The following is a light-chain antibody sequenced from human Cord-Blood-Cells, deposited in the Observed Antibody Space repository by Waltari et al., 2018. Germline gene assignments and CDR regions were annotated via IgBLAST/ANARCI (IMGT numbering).Light chain of an antibody. J-gene: IGKJ3*01. CDR2: WAS. CDR1: QSVLYSSNNKNY. CDR3: QQYNSTPG. V-gene: IGKV4-1*01. Sequence: DIVMTQSPDSLAVSLGERATINCKSSQSVLYSSNNKNYLAWYQQKPGQPPKLLIYWASTRESGVPDLFSGSGSGTDFTLTISSLQADNVAVYYCQQYNSTPGFGPGTKVDIK.